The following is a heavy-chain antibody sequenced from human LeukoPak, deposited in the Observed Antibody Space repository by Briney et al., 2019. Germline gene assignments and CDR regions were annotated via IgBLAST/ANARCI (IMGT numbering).Heavy chain of an antibody. CDR3: AKHHGGNQFYYGMDV. J-gene: IGHJ6*02. CDR2: LNRSGDNT. D-gene: IGHD4-23*01. V-gene: IGHV3-23*01. CDR1: AFTFSSSA. Sequence: PGRALRLDCAASAFTFSSSAMSWLPQARGKGLEGVSPLNRSGDNTYYADSGRGRFTFSRDNSKNTLYLQMNNLRDEDTAVYYSAKHHGGNQFYYGMDVRGQGTTVTVSS.